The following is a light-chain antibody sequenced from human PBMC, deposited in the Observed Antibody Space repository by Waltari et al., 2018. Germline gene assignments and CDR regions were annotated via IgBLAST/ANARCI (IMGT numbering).Light chain of an antibody. J-gene: IGLJ3*02. CDR3: CSYAGSNTWV. Sequence: QSALTQPASVSGSPGQSITISCTGTSSDVGSYNFVSWYQQHPGNAPKLMIYEATKRPSRVSDRFSGSKSGNTASLTISGLQAEDEADYYCCSYAGSNTWVFGGGTKVTVL. CDR1: SSDVGSYNF. CDR2: EAT. V-gene: IGLV2-23*01.